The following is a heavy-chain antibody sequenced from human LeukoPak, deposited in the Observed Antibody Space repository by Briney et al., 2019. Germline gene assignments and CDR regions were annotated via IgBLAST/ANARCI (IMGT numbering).Heavy chain of an antibody. CDR2: IYTSGST. CDR1: GGSISSYY. V-gene: IGHV4-4*07. Sequence: SETLSLTCTVSGGSISSYYWSWIRQPAGKGLEWIGRIYTSGSTNYNPSLKSRVTMSVDTSKNQFSLKLSSVTAADTAVYYCARELGGYSGSYYLYYFDYWGQGTLVTVSS. J-gene: IGHJ4*02. D-gene: IGHD1-26*01. CDR3: ARELGGYSGSYYLYYFDY.